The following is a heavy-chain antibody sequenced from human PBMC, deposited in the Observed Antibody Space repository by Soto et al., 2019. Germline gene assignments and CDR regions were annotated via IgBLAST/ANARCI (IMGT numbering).Heavy chain of an antibody. J-gene: IGHJ6*02. V-gene: IGHV3-30*18. D-gene: IGHD5-18*01. CDR1: GDSGFSFSSYG. Sequence: QVHLVESGGGVVQPGGSLRLSCAASGDSGFSFSSYGIHWVRQAPGKGLEWVSVISYDGSNRHFADSVKGRFAVSRDDAMHRAYLQMNALRPEDTAVYYCAKDRMVRSYYYGMDVWGQGTTVTVSS. CDR3: AKDRMVRSYYYGMDV. CDR2: ISYDGSNR.